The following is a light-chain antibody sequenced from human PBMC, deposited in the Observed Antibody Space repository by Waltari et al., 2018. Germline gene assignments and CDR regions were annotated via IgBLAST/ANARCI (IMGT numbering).Light chain of an antibody. CDR3: FSYAGRATGV. Sequence: QSALTQPASVSGSPGQSITISCTGTSSDVGQYNLAPWYQQHPDQAPKLMIYEGSQRPSGVSDRFSGSKSGNTASLTISGLQAEDEADYYCFSYAGRATGVFGGGTKLTVL. J-gene: IGLJ2*01. CDR1: SSDVGQYNL. V-gene: IGLV2-23*01. CDR2: EGS.